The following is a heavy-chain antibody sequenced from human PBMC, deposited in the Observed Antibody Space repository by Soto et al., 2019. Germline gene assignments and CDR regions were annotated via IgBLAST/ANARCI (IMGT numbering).Heavy chain of an antibody. V-gene: IGHV5-51*01. D-gene: IGHD2-2*01. CDR2: IYPGDSDT. Sequence: GESLKISCKGSGYSFTSYWIGWVRQMPGKGLEWMGIIYPGDSDTRYSPSFQGQVTISADKSISTAYLQWSSLKASDTAMYYCARLLGYCSSTSCLYYYMDVWGKGTTVTAP. J-gene: IGHJ6*03. CDR1: GYSFTSYW. CDR3: ARLLGYCSSTSCLYYYMDV.